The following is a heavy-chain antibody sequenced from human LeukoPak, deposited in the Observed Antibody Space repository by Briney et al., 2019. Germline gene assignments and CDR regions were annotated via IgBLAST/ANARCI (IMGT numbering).Heavy chain of an antibody. V-gene: IGHV3-33*01. CDR2: IWYDGSNK. Sequence: RLLRAASLLIFRLYCMHGVPHAPGKGWVGVAVIWYDGSNKYYADSVKGRFTISRDNSKNTLYLQMNSLRAEDTAVYYCARGRLAARHYYYGMDVWGQGTTVTVSS. CDR1: LLIFRLYC. CDR3: ARGRLAARHYYYGMDV. D-gene: IGHD6-6*01. J-gene: IGHJ6*02.